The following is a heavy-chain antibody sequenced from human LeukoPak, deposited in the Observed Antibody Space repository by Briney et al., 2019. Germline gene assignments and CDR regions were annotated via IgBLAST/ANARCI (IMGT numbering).Heavy chain of an antibody. D-gene: IGHD3-10*01. Sequence: SETLSLTCTVSGGSISSSSYYWGWIRQPPGKGLEWIGSIYYSGSTYYNPSLKSRVTISVDTSKNQFSLKLSSVTAADTAVYYCASIRLSVLGSGSEYYYGMDVWGQGTTVTVSS. CDR1: GGSISSSSYY. J-gene: IGHJ6*02. CDR3: ASIRLSVLGSGSEYYYGMDV. V-gene: IGHV4-39*01. CDR2: IYYSGST.